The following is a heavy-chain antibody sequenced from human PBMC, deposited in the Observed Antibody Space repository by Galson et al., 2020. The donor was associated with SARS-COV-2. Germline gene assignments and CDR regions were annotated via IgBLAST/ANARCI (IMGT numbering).Heavy chain of an antibody. V-gene: IGHV4-31*11. CDR2: IYYSGST. D-gene: IGHD2-15*01. CDR3: ARGHRVVVAATLVWFDP. CDR1: GGSISRGGYY. J-gene: IGHJ5*02. Sequence: SQTLSLTCAVSGGSISRGGYYWSWIRQHPGKGLEWIGSIYYSGSTYYNPSLKSRVTISVDTSKNQFSLKLSSVTAADTAVYYCARGHRVVVAATLVWFDPWGQGTLVTVAS.